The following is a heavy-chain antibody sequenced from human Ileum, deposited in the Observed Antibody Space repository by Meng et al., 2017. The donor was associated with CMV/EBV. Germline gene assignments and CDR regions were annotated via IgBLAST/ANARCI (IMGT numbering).Heavy chain of an antibody. CDR1: GGSFSGYY. Sequence: VHLQQWGAGLLKPSKTLPLTCAVYGGSFSGYYWSWIRQSPGNGLQWIAEINHVGRTNSNPSLASRVTISQDTSKNQCSLKLNSVTVADSAVYYCARGLFRYPAYFDLWGQGTLVTVSS. CDR2: INHVGRT. J-gene: IGHJ4*02. CDR3: ARGLFRYPAYFDL. V-gene: IGHV4-34*01. D-gene: IGHD3-16*02.